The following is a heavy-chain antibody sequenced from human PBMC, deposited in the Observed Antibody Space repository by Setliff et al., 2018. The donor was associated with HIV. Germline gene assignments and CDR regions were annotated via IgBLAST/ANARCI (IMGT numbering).Heavy chain of an antibody. J-gene: IGHJ4*02. Sequence: PSETLSLTCTVSGGSISSHYWSWVRQPPGKGLEWIGYIYNSGITNYNPSLESRVTISVDTSKNQFSLKVSSVTAADTAVYFCARGQDGHSVLFDYWGQGALVTVSS. CDR2: IYNSGIT. V-gene: IGHV4-59*11. CDR1: GGSISSHY. CDR3: ARGQDGHSVLFDY. D-gene: IGHD3-10*02.